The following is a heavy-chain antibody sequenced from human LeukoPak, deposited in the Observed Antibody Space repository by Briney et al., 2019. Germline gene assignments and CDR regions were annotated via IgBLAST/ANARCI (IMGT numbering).Heavy chain of an antibody. V-gene: IGHV3-9*01. J-gene: IGHJ4*02. CDR3: AKGAGSVEMSSVFDY. CDR1: GFTFDDYA. CDR2: ISWNSGSI. D-gene: IGHD5-24*01. Sequence: GGSLRLSCAASGFTFDDYAMHWVRQAPGKGLEWVSGISWNSGSIGYADSVKGRFTISRDNAKNSLYLQMNSLRAEDTALYYCAKGAGSVEMSSVFDYWGQGTLVTVSS.